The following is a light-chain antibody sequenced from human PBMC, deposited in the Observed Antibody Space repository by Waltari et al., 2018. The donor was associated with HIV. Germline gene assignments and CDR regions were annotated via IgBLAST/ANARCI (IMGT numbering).Light chain of an antibody. CDR2: RVS. CDR1: EGLVYRDGNTY. J-gene: IGKJ2*01. CDR3: MQGTHWPPT. V-gene: IGKV2D-30*01. Sequence: EVVMSQFPLSLAVTPGQPASISCTSSEGLVYRDGNTYLNWFPQRPGQSPRRLIFRVSNWEPGVPDRFRGSGSHTNFTLGITRVQSDDVGIFYCMQGTHWPPTFGQGTRLEI.